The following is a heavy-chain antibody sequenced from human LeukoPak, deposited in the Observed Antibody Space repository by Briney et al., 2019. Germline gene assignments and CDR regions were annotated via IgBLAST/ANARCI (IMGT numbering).Heavy chain of an antibody. V-gene: IGHV4-34*01. D-gene: IGHD3-3*01. Sequence: SYTQSLTCAVYGGWFSGYYWSWIRQPPRKGLEWIGEVNHSGSTNYNPSLKSRVTISVDTSKNQLSLKLSSVTAADTAVYYCPRGRSTTRGFWSGYYRYDYWGQGTLVTASS. CDR1: GGWFSGYY. J-gene: IGHJ4*02. CDR3: PRGRSTTRGFWSGYYRYDY. CDR2: VNHSGST.